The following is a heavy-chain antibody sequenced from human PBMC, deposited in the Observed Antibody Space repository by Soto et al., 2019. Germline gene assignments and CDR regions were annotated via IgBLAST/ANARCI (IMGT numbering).Heavy chain of an antibody. Sequence: ASVKVSCKASGYSFTRYSIHWVRQAPGQSLEWMGWTNAGNGDTKYSQKFQGRVTITRDTSASTAYMELSSLRSEDTSVYYCGRDSKWDDTSVGMDVWGQGTKVTVSS. D-gene: IGHD3-22*01. J-gene: IGHJ6*02. CDR3: GRDSKWDDTSVGMDV. CDR2: TNAGNGDT. CDR1: GYSFTRYS. V-gene: IGHV1-3*01.